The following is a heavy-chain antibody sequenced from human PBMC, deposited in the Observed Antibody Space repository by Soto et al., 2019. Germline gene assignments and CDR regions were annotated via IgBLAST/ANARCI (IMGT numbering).Heavy chain of an antibody. J-gene: IGHJ6*02. D-gene: IGHD3-22*01. V-gene: IGHV3-30-3*01. Sequence: QVQLVESGGGVVQPGRSLRLSCAASGFTFSSYAMHWVRQATGKGLEWVAVISYDGSNKYYADSVKGRFTISRDNSKNTLYLQMNSFRAEDTAVYYCARDPWYYYDSSGYYYVVYYGMDVWGQGTTVTVSS. CDR3: ARDPWYYYDSSGYYYVVYYGMDV. CDR2: ISYDGSNK. CDR1: GFTFSSYA.